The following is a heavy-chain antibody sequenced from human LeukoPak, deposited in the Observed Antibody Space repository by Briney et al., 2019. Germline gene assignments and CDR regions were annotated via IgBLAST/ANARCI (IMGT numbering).Heavy chain of an antibody. CDR1: GFTFSSYA. V-gene: IGHV3-23*01. CDR2: ISGSGGST. D-gene: IGHD3-22*01. Sequence: GGSLRLSCAASGFTFSSYAMSWVRQAPGKGLEWVSAISGSGGSTYYADSVKGRFTISRDNSKNTLYLQMNSLRAEDTAVYYCAKVLTPEYCYDSSGYYSPYYFDYWGQGTLVTVSS. J-gene: IGHJ4*02. CDR3: AKVLTPEYCYDSSGYYSPYYFDY.